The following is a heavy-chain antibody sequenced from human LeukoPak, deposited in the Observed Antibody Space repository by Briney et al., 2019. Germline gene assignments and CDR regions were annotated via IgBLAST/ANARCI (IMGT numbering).Heavy chain of an antibody. V-gene: IGHV1-46*01. CDR2: INPSGGST. CDR1: GYTFTSYY. CDR3: ARPALRYFDWLSGMDV. J-gene: IGHJ6*02. D-gene: IGHD3-9*01. Sequence: AASVKVSCKASGYTFTSYYMHWVRQAPGQGLEWMGIINPSGGSTSYAQKFQGRVTMTRDASTSTVYMELSSLRSEDTAVYYCARPALRYFDWLSGMDVWGQGTTVTVSS.